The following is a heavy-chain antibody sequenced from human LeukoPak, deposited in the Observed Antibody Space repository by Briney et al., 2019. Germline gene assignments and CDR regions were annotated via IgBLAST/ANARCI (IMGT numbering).Heavy chain of an antibody. CDR2: IYSTGDA. V-gene: IGHV4-38-2*01. Sequence: SETLSLTCDVSGYSISSGYYWAWIRQTPGKGLQYIGMIYSTGDAYYSPSLKSRVPMSVDTSKNQFSLQLTSVTGADTAIYYCARVLYDTRTFDYWGQGTLVTVSS. CDR3: ARVLYDTRTFDY. CDR1: GYSISSGYY. J-gene: IGHJ4*02. D-gene: IGHD3-22*01.